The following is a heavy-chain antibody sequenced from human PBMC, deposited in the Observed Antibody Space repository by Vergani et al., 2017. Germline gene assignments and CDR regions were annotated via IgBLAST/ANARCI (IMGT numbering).Heavy chain of an antibody. Sequence: QVQLQESGPGLVKPSQTLSLTCTVSGGSISIGGYYWSWIRHHPGKGLEWIGYIYYSGSTYYNPSLKSRVTISVDTSKNQFSLKLSSVTAADTAVYYCARDSLARGSSWTGIDYWGQGTLVTVSS. CDR2: IYYSGST. CDR3: ARDSLARGSSWTGIDY. J-gene: IGHJ4*02. CDR1: GGSISIGGYY. D-gene: IGHD6-13*01. V-gene: IGHV4-31*03.